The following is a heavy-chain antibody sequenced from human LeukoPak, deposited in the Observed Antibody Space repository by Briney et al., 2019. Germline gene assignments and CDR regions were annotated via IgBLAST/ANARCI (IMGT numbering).Heavy chain of an antibody. Sequence: PSETLSLTCAVYGGSFSGYYWSWIRQPPGKGLEWIGYIYYSGSTNYNPSLKSRVTISVDTSKNQFSLKLSSVTAADTAVYYCARGGSSSWYPVPEYFQHWGQGTLVTVSS. V-gene: IGHV4-59*01. CDR2: IYYSGST. CDR1: GGSFSGYY. CDR3: ARGGSSSWYPVPEYFQH. D-gene: IGHD6-13*01. J-gene: IGHJ1*01.